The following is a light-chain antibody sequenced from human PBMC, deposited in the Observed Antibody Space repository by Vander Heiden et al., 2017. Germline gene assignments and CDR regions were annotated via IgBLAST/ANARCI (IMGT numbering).Light chain of an antibody. J-gene: IGKJ2*01. CDR3: QHYDNWPYT. Sequence: IQLTESPPSLSASAGDRVTITCRASQDISSWLAWYQQKPGQAPNLLIHKASNLESGVPSRFSGSGSGTEFTLTISSLQPDDFATYYCQHYDNWPYTFGQGTKLEIK. CDR2: KAS. CDR1: QDISSW. V-gene: IGKV1-5*03.